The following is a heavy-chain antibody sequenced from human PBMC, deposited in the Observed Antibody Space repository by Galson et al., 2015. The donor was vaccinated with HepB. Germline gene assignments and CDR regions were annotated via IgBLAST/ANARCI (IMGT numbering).Heavy chain of an antibody. J-gene: IGHJ4*02. CDR3: ARDRAPGFWSGYEGFDY. CDR1: GFTFNTYS. D-gene: IGHD3-3*01. CDR2: ISSSTSTI. V-gene: IGHV3-48*01. Sequence: SLRLSCAASGFTFNTYSMNWVRQAPGKGLEWVSYISSSTSTIYYADSVKGRFTISRDNVKNSLYLQMNSLRAEDTAVYYCARDRAPGFWSGYEGFDYWGQGTLVTVSS.